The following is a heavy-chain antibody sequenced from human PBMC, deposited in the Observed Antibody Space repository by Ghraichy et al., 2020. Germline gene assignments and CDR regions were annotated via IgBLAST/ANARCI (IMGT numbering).Heavy chain of an antibody. CDR2: ISSDGSGT. V-gene: IGHV3-64*01. CDR1: GFTFSSSA. J-gene: IGHJ3*02. CDR3: ARREDGLDI. Sequence: GGSLRLSCAASGFTFSSSAMHWVRQAPGKGLEYVSAISSDGSGTYYANSVKGRFTISRDNSKNRLYLQMGSLRPEDMAVYYCARREDGLDIWGQGTTVTVSS.